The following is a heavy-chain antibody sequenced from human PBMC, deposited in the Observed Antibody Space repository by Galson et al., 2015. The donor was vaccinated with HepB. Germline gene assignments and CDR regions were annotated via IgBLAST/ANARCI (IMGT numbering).Heavy chain of an antibody. CDR1: GFTFNSYG. J-gene: IGHJ4*02. CDR3: ARDSPHYDFWRGYFDH. V-gene: IGHV3-30*03. Sequence: SLRLSCAASGFTFNSYGMHWVRQAPGKGLEWVAVISYDGRNIHYADSLKGRFTISRDYSKNMLFLQMNSLRSEDTAVYYCARDSPHYDFWRGYFDHWGQGTLVTVSS. CDR2: ISYDGRNI. D-gene: IGHD3-3*01.